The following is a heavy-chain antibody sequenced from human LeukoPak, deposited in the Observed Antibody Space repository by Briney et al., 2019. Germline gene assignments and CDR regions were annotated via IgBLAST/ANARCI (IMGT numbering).Heavy chain of an antibody. J-gene: IGHJ4*02. D-gene: IGHD2-15*01. Sequence: PGGSLRLSCAASGFTVSSNYMSWVRQAPGKGLEWVSATSSSDPGTYHADSVRGRFTISRDNSKNTLYLQMNRLRVEDAAVYYCARAPVTSCRGAFCYPFDYWGQGTLVTVSS. V-gene: IGHV3-53*01. CDR2: TSSSDPGT. CDR3: ARAPVTSCRGAFCYPFDY. CDR1: GFTVSSNY.